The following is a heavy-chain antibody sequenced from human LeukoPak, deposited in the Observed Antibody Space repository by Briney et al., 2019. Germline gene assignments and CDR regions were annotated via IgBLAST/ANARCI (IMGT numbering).Heavy chain of an antibody. J-gene: IGHJ3*02. V-gene: IGHV3-21*04. CDR1: GFTFSSYS. CDR3: ARTGMGLVGWAFDI. CDR2: ISSSSSYI. Sequence: GGSLRLSCAASGFTFSSYSMNWVRQAPGKGLEWVSSISSSSSYIYYADSVKGRFTISRDNAKNSLYLQMNSLRAEDTAVYYCARTGMGLVGWAFDIWGQGTMVTVSS. D-gene: IGHD1-26*01.